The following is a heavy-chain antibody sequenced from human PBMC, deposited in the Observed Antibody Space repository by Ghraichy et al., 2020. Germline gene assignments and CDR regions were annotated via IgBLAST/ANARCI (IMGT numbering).Heavy chain of an antibody. Sequence: SDTLSLTCSVSGGSITSSSYHWGWIRQSPGKGLEWIGSTYYRGSNYYNPSLKSRVTISVDTSKNQFSLELSSVTAADTALYYCARHLSPNYYGSGSYQFDYWSHGTLVHVSS. CDR2: TYYRGSN. D-gene: IGHD3-10*01. CDR3: ARHLSPNYYGSGSYQFDY. CDR1: GGSITSSSYH. V-gene: IGHV4-39*01. J-gene: IGHJ4*01.